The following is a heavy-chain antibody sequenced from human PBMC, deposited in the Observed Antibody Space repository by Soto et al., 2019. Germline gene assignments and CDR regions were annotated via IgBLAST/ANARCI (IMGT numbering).Heavy chain of an antibody. CDR1: GLTLDKYT. J-gene: IGHJ4*02. CDR3: ARDREPDGIWTFDS. Sequence: HPGGSLRLSCAAFGLTLDKYTMGWVRQAPGKGLEWVAESFSSGGTQYADSVKGRFTISRDNSRNMVFLQMNGLRVEDTALYYCARDREPDGIWTFDSWGQGALVTVSS. CDR2: SFSSGGT. V-gene: IGHV3-53*01. D-gene: IGHD3-9*01.